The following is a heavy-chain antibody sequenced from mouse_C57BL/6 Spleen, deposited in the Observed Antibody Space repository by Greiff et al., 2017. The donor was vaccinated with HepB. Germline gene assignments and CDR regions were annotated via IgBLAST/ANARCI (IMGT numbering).Heavy chain of an antibody. J-gene: IGHJ3*01. CDR3: ARGRLRQGFAY. CDR1: GYTFTSYW. V-gene: IGHV1-53*01. CDR2: INPSNGGT. Sequence: QVQLQQPGTELVKPGASVKLSCKASGYTFTSYWMHWVKQRPVQGLDWIGNINPSNGGTNYNEKFKSKSTLTVDKSSSTAYMQLSSLTSEDSAVYYCARGRLRQGFAYWGQGTLVTVSA. D-gene: IGHD2-4*01.